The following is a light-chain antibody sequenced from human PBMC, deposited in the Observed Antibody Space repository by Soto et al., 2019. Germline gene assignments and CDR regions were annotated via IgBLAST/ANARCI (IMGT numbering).Light chain of an antibody. Sequence: QSAMTQPPSASGSPGQSVTIPCTGTDSDIGAYNYVSWYQQRPGEAPKLIIYEVSKRPSGVPDRIFASKSSNTASLTVSGLQADDEANYYCSSFKGTNSFVFGTGTKLTVL. V-gene: IGLV2-8*01. CDR2: EVS. CDR3: SSFKGTNSFV. CDR1: DSDIGAYNY. J-gene: IGLJ1*01.